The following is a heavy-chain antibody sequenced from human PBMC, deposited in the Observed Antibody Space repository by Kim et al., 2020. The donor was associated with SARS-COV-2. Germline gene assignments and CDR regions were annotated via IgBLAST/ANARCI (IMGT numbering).Heavy chain of an antibody. CDR3: ARDYYFGSGGYYIDY. D-gene: IGHD3-10*01. Sequence: GGSLRLSCAASGFTLSTYGMHWVRQAPGKGLEWVSVISDDGSKTYYAGSVKGRFTISRDSAKNTLYLQMNSLRPEDTALSYCARDYYFGSGGYYIDYWGQGTLVTVSS. CDR1: GFTLSTYG. J-gene: IGHJ4*02. CDR2: ISDDGSKT. V-gene: IGHV3-30*03.